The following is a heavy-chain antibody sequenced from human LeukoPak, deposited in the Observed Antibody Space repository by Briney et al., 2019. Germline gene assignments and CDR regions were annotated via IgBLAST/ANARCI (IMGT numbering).Heavy chain of an antibody. V-gene: IGHV5-10-1*01. Sequence: GESLKISCKGSGYSFTSCWISWVRQMPGKGLEWMGRIDPSDSYTNYSPSFQGHVTISADKSISTAYLQWSSLKASDTAMYYCARQAGYSSSWVDYWGQGTLVTVSS. J-gene: IGHJ4*02. D-gene: IGHD6-13*01. CDR1: GYSFTSCW. CDR2: IDPSDSYT. CDR3: ARQAGYSSSWVDY.